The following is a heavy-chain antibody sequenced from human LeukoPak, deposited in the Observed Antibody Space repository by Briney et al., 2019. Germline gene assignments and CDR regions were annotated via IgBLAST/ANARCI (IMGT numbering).Heavy chain of an antibody. D-gene: IGHD3-10*01. CDR2: VSPDGSSN. Sequence: GGSLRLSCAASGFTLSNFGLHWVRQAPGKGLEWVALVSPDGSSNYYADSVKGRFTISRDNSKSTLYLQMNSLRAEDTAFYYCAKDQAGTWGLDYWGQGTLVTVSS. CDR1: GFTLSNFG. V-gene: IGHV3-30*02. J-gene: IGHJ4*02. CDR3: AKDQAGTWGLDY.